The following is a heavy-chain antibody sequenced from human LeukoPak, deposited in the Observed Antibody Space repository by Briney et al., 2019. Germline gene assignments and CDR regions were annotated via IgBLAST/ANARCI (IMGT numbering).Heavy chain of an antibody. CDR2: INHSGST. Sequence: SETLSLTCAVYGGSFRGYYWSWIRQPPGKGLEWIGEINHSGSTNYNPSLKSRVTISVDTSKNQFSLKLSSVTAADTAVYYCARGLATSYWGQGTLVTASS. V-gene: IGHV4-34*01. J-gene: IGHJ4*02. CDR3: ARGLATSY. CDR1: GGSFRGYY.